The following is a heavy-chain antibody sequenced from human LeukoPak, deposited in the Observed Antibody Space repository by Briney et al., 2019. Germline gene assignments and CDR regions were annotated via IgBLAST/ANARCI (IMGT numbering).Heavy chain of an antibody. CDR1: GFTFDDYA. CDR2: ISWNSGSI. Sequence: PGRSLRLSCAASGFTFDDYAMHWVRQAPGKGLEWVSGISWNSGSIGYADSVKGRFTISRDNAKNSLYLQMNSLRAEDTALYYCARGTGLSGSYYAFDYWGQGTLVTVSS. CDR3: ARGTGLSGSYYAFDY. J-gene: IGHJ4*02. V-gene: IGHV3-9*01. D-gene: IGHD1-26*01.